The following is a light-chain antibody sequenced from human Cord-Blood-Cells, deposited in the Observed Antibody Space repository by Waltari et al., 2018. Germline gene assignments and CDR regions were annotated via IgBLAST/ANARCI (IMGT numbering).Light chain of an antibody. Sequence: ELVLPQSPATLSLSPGARVTLSCRASQSVSSYLAWYQQKPGQAPRLLIYDASNRATGIPARFSGSGSGTDFTLTISSLEPEDFAVYYCQQRSNWPGTFGPGTKVDIK. V-gene: IGKV3-11*01. CDR3: QQRSNWPGT. J-gene: IGKJ3*01. CDR1: QSVSSY. CDR2: DAS.